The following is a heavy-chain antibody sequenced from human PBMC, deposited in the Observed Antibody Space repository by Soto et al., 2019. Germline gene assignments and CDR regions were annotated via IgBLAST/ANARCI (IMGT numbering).Heavy chain of an antibody. D-gene: IGHD3-16*01. Sequence: QVQLVQSGAAVKKPGASVKVSCNTSGYTFTGYFIHWVRQAPGQGLEWMGWINPNSGGAHFAQNFQGWVTMTWDTSISTAYMELSRLKSDDTAVYYCARGNPGYYVGAALGDWGQGALVTVSS. CDR3: ARGNPGYYVGAALGD. CDR1: GYTFTGYF. V-gene: IGHV1-2*04. J-gene: IGHJ4*02. CDR2: INPNSGGA.